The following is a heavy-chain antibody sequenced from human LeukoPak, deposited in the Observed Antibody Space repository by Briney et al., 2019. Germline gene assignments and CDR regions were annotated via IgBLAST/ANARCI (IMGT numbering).Heavy chain of an antibody. CDR2: INHSGST. CDR3: ARTPHYGNRWFDP. Sequence: SETLSLTCAVYGGSFSGYYWSWIRQPPGKGLEWIGEINHSGSTNYNPSLKSRVTISVDTSKNQFSLKLSSVTAADTAVYYCARTPHYGNRWFDPWGQGTLVTASS. J-gene: IGHJ5*02. D-gene: IGHD4-17*01. CDR1: GGSFSGYY. V-gene: IGHV4-34*01.